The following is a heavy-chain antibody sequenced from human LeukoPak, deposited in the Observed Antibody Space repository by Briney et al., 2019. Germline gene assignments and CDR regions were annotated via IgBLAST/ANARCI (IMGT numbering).Heavy chain of an antibody. J-gene: IGHJ6*02. CDR2: IYHSGST. CDR3: ARDEEDGSGSFPCYGMDV. D-gene: IGHD3-10*01. V-gene: IGHV4-4*02. CDR1: GGXISSSNW. Sequence: SETLSLTCAVSGGXISSSNWWSWVRQPPGKGLEWIAEIYHSGSTNYNPSLKSRVTISVDKSKNQFSLKLSSVTAADTAVYYCARDEEDGSGSFPCYGMDVWGQGTTVTVSS.